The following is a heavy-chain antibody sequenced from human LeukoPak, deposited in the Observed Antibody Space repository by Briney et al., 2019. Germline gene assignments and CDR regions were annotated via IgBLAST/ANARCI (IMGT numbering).Heavy chain of an antibody. Sequence: ASVKVSCKASGYTFTSYDINWVRQATGQGLEWMGWMNPNSGNTGYAQKFQGRVTMARNTSISTAYMELSSLRSDDTALYYCARDPGTPPPYFDYWGQGTLVTVSS. J-gene: IGHJ4*02. D-gene: IGHD1-26*01. CDR1: GYTFTSYD. CDR3: ARDPGTPPPYFDY. V-gene: IGHV1-8*01. CDR2: MNPNSGNT.